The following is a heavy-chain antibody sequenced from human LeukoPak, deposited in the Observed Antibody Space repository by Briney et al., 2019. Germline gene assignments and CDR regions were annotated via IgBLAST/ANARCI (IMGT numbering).Heavy chain of an antibody. CDR1: GGSISSDTYS. CDR3: ARGPQNPYNASSGPFAP. Sequence: SETLSLTCAVSGGSISSDTYSWSWIRQPPGKGLEWIGYIYPSGSSYYSPSLKSRVTISVDTSKNQFSLYVRSVTAADTAVYYCARGPQNPYNASSGPFAPWGRGILVTVPS. J-gene: IGHJ5*02. D-gene: IGHD2-15*01. V-gene: IGHV4-30-2*01. CDR2: IYPSGSS.